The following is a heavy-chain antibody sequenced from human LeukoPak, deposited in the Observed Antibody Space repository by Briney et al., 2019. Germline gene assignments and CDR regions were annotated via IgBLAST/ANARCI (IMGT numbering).Heavy chain of an antibody. Sequence: PGGSLRLSCAASGFTFSTYGMHWVRQAPGKGLEWVAVIPYDGSNEYYADSVKGRFTISRDNSKNTLYLQMSSLRAEDTAVYYCAKEFNRGLPDYWGQGTLVTVSS. D-gene: IGHD2-21*01. J-gene: IGHJ4*02. CDR2: IPYDGSNE. V-gene: IGHV3-30*18. CDR3: AKEFNRGLPDY. CDR1: GFTFSTYG.